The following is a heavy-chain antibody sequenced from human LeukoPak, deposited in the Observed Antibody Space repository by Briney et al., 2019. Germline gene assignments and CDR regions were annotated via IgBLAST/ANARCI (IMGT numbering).Heavy chain of an antibody. Sequence: GGSLRLSCAASGFTFSSYAMNWVRQAPGKGLEWVSSISRGSDHIFYADSMKGRFTISRDNAKNSLYLQMNSLGAEDTAVYYCAGPYDTRGYFPDYWGQGTLVTVSS. J-gene: IGHJ4*02. CDR1: GFTFSSYA. CDR2: ISRGSDHI. V-gene: IGHV3-21*01. D-gene: IGHD3-22*01. CDR3: AGPYDTRGYFPDY.